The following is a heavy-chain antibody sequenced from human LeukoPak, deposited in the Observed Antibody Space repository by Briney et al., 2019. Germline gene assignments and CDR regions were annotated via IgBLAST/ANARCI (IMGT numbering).Heavy chain of an antibody. Sequence: GGSLRLSCAASGFTFSSYAMSWVRQAPGKGLEWVSAISGSGGSTYYADSVKGRFTISRDNSKNTLCLQMNSLRAEDTAVYYCAKLGGATPYFDYWGQGTLVTVSS. D-gene: IGHD1-26*01. V-gene: IGHV3-23*01. CDR1: GFTFSSYA. CDR2: ISGSGGST. CDR3: AKLGGATPYFDY. J-gene: IGHJ4*02.